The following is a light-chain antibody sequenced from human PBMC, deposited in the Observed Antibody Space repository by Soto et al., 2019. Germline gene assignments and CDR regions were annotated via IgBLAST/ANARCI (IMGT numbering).Light chain of an antibody. CDR2: DVN. CDR3: SSYTTSSTLV. V-gene: IGLV2-14*03. J-gene: IGLJ1*01. Sequence: QSVLTQPASVSGSPGQSITNSCTGTSSDVGNYNYVSWYQHHPGKVPKLMIYDVNNWPSGVSNRFSGSKSGNTASLTISGLQAEDESDYYCSSYTTSSTLVFGTGTKLTVL. CDR1: SSDVGNYNY.